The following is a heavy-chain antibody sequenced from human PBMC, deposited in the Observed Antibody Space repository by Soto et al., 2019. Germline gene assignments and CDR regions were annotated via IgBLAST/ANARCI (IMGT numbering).Heavy chain of an antibody. V-gene: IGHV1-69*01. J-gene: IGHJ6*02. D-gene: IGHD2-2*01. CDR3: ARERGCSSTSCYFDDNYGMAV. CDR2: IIPIFGTA. Sequence: RRWVQQEKGQGLEWMGGIIPIFGTANYAQKFQGRVTITADESTSTAYMELSSLRSEDTAVYYCARERGCSSTSCYFDDNYGMAVWGQGTTVPGSS.